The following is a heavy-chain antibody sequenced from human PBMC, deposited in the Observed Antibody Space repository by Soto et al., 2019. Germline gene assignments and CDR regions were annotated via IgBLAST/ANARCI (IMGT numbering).Heavy chain of an antibody. J-gene: IGHJ4*02. D-gene: IGHD5-12*01. CDR1: GFTFSSYD. V-gene: IGHV3-13*01. CDR3: ARSPRSGSEEYTGLTHIDY. Sequence: AGGSLRLSCAASGFTFSSYDMHWVRQATGKGLEWVSAIGTAGDTYYPGSVKGRFTISRENAKNSLYLQMNSLRAGDTAVYYCARSPRSGSEEYTGLTHIDYSGQATLVTVSS. CDR2: IGTAGDT.